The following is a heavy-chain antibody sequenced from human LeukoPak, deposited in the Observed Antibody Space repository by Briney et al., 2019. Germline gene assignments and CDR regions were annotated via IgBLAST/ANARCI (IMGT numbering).Heavy chain of an antibody. V-gene: IGHV3-7*01. CDR3: ARDGLAVAVNSYYYYYMDV. D-gene: IGHD6-19*01. CDR1: GFSLSSHW. Sequence: GGSLRLSCAASGFSLSSHWMTWVRQAPGKGLEWVANINQDGSEKYYIDSVKGRFTISRDNAKSSLYLQMNSLRDDDTAVYYCARDGLAVAVNSYYYYYMDVWGKGTTVTVSS. CDR2: INQDGSEK. J-gene: IGHJ6*03.